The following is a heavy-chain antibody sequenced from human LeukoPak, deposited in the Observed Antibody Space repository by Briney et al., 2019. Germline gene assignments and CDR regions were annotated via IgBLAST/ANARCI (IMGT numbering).Heavy chain of an antibody. V-gene: IGHV3-53*01. J-gene: IGHJ4*02. Sequence: GGSLRLSCAASGFTVSSNYMTWVRQAPGKGLEWVSVIYSGGTTYSADSVKGRFTMSRDNSKNTLYLQMNSLRAEDTAVYFCAKRGVVIRVILVGFHKEAYYFDSWGQGALVTVSS. CDR1: GFTVSSNY. CDR2: IYSGGTT. CDR3: AKRGVVIRVILVGFHKEAYYFDS. D-gene: IGHD3-10*01.